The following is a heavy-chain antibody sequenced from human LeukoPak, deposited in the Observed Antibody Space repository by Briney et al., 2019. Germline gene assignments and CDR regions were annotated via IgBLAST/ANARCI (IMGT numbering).Heavy chain of an antibody. CDR3: ARDYSSTRGRCYYYMDV. V-gene: IGHV1-18*01. Sequence: ASVKVSCKASGYTFTSYVISWVRQAPGQGLEWMGWISAYDGNTNYAQKLQGRVTMTTDTSTSTAYMELRSLRSDDTAVYYCARDYSSTRGRCYYYMDVWGKGTTVTVSS. CDR2: ISAYDGNT. J-gene: IGHJ6*03. CDR1: GYTFTSYV. D-gene: IGHD2-2*01.